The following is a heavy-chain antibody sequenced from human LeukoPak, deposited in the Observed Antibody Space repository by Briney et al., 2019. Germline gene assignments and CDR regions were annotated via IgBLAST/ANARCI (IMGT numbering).Heavy chain of an antibody. D-gene: IGHD6-19*01. CDR3: AREDSSGWYTAY. CDR1: GFTFSSHG. CDR2: IRYDGSKK. Sequence: GRSLRLSCAASGFTFSSHGMHWVRQAPGKGLEWVATIRYDGSKKWYAESMRGRFTISRDDSKNTLFLQMNNLRVEDTAVYYCAREDSSGWYTAYWGQGTLVTVSS. V-gene: IGHV3-33*01. J-gene: IGHJ4*02.